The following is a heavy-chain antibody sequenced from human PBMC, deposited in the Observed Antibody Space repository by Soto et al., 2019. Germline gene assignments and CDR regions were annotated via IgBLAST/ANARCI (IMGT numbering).Heavy chain of an antibody. J-gene: IGHJ6*02. CDR3: AAQVLGGDYPELYYFYGLDV. V-gene: IGHV1-69*12. D-gene: IGHD2-21*01. CDR1: GGTFSRYG. CDR2: IMPVFGTG. Sequence: QVQLMQSGAEVKKPGSSVKVSCKASGGTFSRYGISWVRQAPGQGLEWMGGIMPVFGTGNYAQKFQGRVTITADETTRPAHMALRSLRSEDTAVYYSAAQVLGGDYPELYYFYGLDVWGQGTTVTVSS.